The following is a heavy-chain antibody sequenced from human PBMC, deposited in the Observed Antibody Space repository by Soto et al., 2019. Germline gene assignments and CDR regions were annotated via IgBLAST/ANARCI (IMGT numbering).Heavy chain of an antibody. D-gene: IGHD2-8*01. CDR1: GCSISSGDYY. CDR2: ILYSGTT. Sequence: SETLSLPCPVSGCSISSGDYYWSWIRQPPGKGLEWIGYILYSGTTNYNPSLESRLTISVDTSKNQFSLKLTSVTAADTAVYYCARNGALDYWGRGTLVTVSS. V-gene: IGHV4-30-4*01. CDR3: ARNGALDY. J-gene: IGHJ4*02.